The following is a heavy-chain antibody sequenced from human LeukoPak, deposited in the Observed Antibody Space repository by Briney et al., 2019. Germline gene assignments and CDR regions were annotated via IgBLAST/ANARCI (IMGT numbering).Heavy chain of an antibody. V-gene: IGHV4-59*11. D-gene: IGHD4-17*01. CDR1: DDSFSSHY. CDR2: ISYIGST. J-gene: IGHJ3*02. CDR3: ARDLVTVTKGFDI. Sequence: SETLSLTCAASDDSFSSHYWTWIRQPPGKGLEWIGYISYIGSTNYNPSLKSRATISIDTSRNQFSLRLSSVTAADTAVYYCARDLVTVTKGFDIWGQGTMVSVSS.